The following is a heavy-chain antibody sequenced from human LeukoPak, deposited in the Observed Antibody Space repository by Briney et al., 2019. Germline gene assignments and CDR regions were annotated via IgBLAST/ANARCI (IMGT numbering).Heavy chain of an antibody. D-gene: IGHD6-13*01. CDR2: SKSKTDGGTT. J-gene: IGHJ4*02. Sequence: GGSLRLSCAASGFTFSNAWMSWVRQAPGKGLEWVGRSKSKTDGGTTDYAAPVKGRFTISRDDSKNTLYLQMNSLKTEDTAVYYCTTDFGSSWIDYWGQGTLVTVSS. V-gene: IGHV3-15*01. CDR3: TTDFGSSWIDY. CDR1: GFTFSNAW.